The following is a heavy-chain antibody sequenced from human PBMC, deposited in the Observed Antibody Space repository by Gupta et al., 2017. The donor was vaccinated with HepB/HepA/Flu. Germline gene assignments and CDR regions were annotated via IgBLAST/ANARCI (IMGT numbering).Heavy chain of an antibody. Sequence: EVQLLESGGGLAQPGGSLRLSCAASGFTFATYALTWVRQAPGKGLEWISTTSGSGESTHYADSVKGRFTFSRDNSKNMVYLQMSSLRGEDTAVYYCAKGAAPLDYWGQGALVTVSS. J-gene: IGHJ1*01. D-gene: IGHD6-6*01. CDR3: AKGAAPLDY. V-gene: IGHV3-23*01. CDR2: TSGSGEST. CDR1: GFTFATYA.